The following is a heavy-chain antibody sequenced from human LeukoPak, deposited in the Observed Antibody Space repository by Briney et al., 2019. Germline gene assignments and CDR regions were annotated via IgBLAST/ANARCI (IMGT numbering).Heavy chain of an antibody. CDR2: VCMSRGNT. Sequence: PGGSLRLSCADSGFTFSDYSRNWVRQAPGKGLEWISQVCMSRGNTKYADSVKGGFTISGEKAKKSLYPQMNSLRVEDTAVYYCARDTKYAFDNWGQGTLVTLSS. D-gene: IGHD2-2*01. J-gene: IGHJ4*02. V-gene: IGHV3-48*01. CDR3: ARDTKYAFDN. CDR1: GFTFSDYS.